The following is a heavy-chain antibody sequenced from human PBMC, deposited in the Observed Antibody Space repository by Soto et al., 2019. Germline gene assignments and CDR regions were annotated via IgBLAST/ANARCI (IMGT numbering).Heavy chain of an antibody. D-gene: IGHD1-26*01. Sequence: QIQQVQSGAEVKKPGASVKVSCKAFGYSFTSYDISWVRQAPGQGLEWMGWISAYNGNTNYAQRLQGRVTMTTDTSTSTAYMELRSLRSDDTAVYYCARVTVGATRWFDPWGQGTLVTVSS. J-gene: IGHJ5*02. CDR1: GYSFTSYD. CDR3: ARVTVGATRWFDP. V-gene: IGHV1-18*01. CDR2: ISAYNGNT.